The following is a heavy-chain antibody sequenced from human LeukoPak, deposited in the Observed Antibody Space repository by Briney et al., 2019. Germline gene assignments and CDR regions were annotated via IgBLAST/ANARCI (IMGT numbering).Heavy chain of an antibody. CDR2: IYYSGST. J-gene: IGHJ4*02. V-gene: IGHV4-59*08. D-gene: IGHD2-15*01. Sequence: PSETLSLTCTVSGGSISSYYWSWIRQPPGKGLEWIGYIYYSGSTNYNPSLKSRVTISVDTSKNQFSLKLSSVTAADTAVYYCARGFRTGDMTTFAHWGQGTLVTVSS. CDR3: ARGFRTGDMTTFAH. CDR1: GGSISSYY.